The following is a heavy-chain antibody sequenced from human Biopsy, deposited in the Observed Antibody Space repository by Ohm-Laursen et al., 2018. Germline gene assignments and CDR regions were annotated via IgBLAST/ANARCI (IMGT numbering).Heavy chain of an antibody. CDR3: ARDLAVAGPGVYYFDS. Sequence: GSLRLSCSAPGLSVSANYINWVRQAPGRGLEWVSGIYSGGSPHYVDSVRGRFTISRDSSMNTVYLQMNSLRDEDTAVYYCARDLAVAGPGVYYFDSWGQGTPVTVSS. J-gene: IGHJ4*02. D-gene: IGHD6-19*01. CDR1: GLSVSANY. V-gene: IGHV3-66*01. CDR2: IYSGGSP.